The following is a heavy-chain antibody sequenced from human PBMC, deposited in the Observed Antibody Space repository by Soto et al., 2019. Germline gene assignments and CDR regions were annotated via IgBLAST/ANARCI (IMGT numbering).Heavy chain of an antibody. CDR2: ISGSGGST. J-gene: IGHJ4*02. CDR3: AKEAGIAVAGTIYY. Sequence: EVQLLESGGGLVQPGGSLRLSCAASGFTLSSYAMSWVRQAPGKGLEWVSAISGSGGSTYYADSVKGRFTISRDNSKNTLYLQMNSLRAEATAVYYWAKEAGIAVAGTIYYGGQGTLVTVSS. V-gene: IGHV3-23*01. CDR1: GFTLSSYA. D-gene: IGHD6-19*01.